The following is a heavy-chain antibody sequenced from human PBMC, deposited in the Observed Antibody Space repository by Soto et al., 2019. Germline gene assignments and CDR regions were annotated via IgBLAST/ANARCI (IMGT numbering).Heavy chain of an antibody. D-gene: IGHD6-19*01. CDR1: GTSISSNFW. J-gene: IGHJ4*02. Sequence: QVQLQESGPGLVKPSGTLSLTCAVSGTSISSNFWWSWVRQPPGKGLEWIGEAHPSGTTNYNPSLESRVTISADKSNNQLSLNLNSLTAADTAVFFCARHVGVAGTRGFDYWGQGVLVAVSS. CDR3: ARHVGVAGTRGFDY. CDR2: AHPSGTT. V-gene: IGHV4-4*02.